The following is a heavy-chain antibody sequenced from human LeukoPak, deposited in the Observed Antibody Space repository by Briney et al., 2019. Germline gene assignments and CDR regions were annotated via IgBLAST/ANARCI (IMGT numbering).Heavy chain of an antibody. J-gene: IGHJ4*02. D-gene: IGHD3-9*01. CDR3: ARVSYDILTGYFFAIDY. CDR1: GGSISSGGYY. CDR2: IYYSGST. V-gene: IGHV4-31*03. Sequence: SQTLSLNCTVSGGSISSGGYYWSWIRQHPGKGLEWIGYIYYSGSTYYNPSLKSRVTISVDTSKNQFSLKLSSVTAADTAVYYCARVSYDILTGYFFAIDYWGQGTLVTVSS.